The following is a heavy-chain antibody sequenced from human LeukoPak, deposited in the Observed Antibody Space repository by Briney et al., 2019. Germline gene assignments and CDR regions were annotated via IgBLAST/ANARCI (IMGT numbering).Heavy chain of an antibody. D-gene: IGHD3-16*02. V-gene: IGHV3-48*02. CDR3: AREGDYVWGSYRYTGFDY. CDR1: GFTFSSYS. Sequence: GGSLRLSCAASGFTFSSYSMNWVRQAPGKGLEWVSYISSSSKIYYADSVKGRFTISRDNAKNSLYLQMNSLRDEDTAVYYCAREGDYVWGSYRYTGFDYWGQGTLVTVSS. J-gene: IGHJ4*02. CDR2: ISSSSKI.